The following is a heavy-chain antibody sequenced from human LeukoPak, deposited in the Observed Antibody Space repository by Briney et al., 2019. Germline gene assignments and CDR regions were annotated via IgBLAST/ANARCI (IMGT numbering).Heavy chain of an antibody. CDR2: ISAYNGNT. J-gene: IGHJ6*03. CDR3: ARGTYYDFWSGYSTYYYYMDV. CDR1: GYTFTSYG. V-gene: IGHV1-18*01. D-gene: IGHD3-3*01. Sequence: ASVKVSCKASGYTFTSYGISWVRQAPGQGLEWMGWISAYNGNTNYAQKLQGRVTMTTDTSTSTAYMELRSLRSDDTAVYYCARGTYYDFWSGYSTYYYYMDVWGKGTTVTVSS.